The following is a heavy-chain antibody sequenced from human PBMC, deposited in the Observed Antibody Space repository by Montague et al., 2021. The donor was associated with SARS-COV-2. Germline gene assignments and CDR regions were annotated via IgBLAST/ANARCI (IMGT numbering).Heavy chain of an antibody. CDR3: ARHLRVGNRWNGFEADY. J-gene: IGHJ4*02. D-gene: IGHD1-1*01. CDR1: GDSINSTDHY. CDR2: IFYSGST. Sequence: SETLSLTCTVSGDSINSTDHYWAWMRQPPGKGLEWIASIFYSGSTYYNPSLKSRVTISVNTSKNLFSLQLNSVTSADTSVYYCARHLRVGNRWNGFEADYWGQGALVSVSS. V-gene: IGHV4-39*01.